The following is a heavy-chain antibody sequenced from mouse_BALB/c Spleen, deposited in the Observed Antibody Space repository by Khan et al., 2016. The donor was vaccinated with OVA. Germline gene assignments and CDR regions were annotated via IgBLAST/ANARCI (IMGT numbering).Heavy chain of an antibody. J-gene: IGHJ1*01. CDR2: ISYSGNA. D-gene: IGHD1-1*01. Sequence: EVQLQESGPGLVKPSQSLSLTCTVTGYSITSDYAWNWIRQFPGNKLEWMGYISYSGNANYNPSLKSRISITRDTSENQFFLQLNSVTTEDSATFFFARRYYYGHWYFDVWGAGTTVTVSS. CDR1: GYSITSDYA. CDR3: ARRYYYGHWYFDV. V-gene: IGHV3-2*02.